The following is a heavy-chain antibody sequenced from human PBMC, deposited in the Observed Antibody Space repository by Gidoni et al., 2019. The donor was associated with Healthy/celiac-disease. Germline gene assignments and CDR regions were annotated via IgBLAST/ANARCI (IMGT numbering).Heavy chain of an antibody. Sequence: EVQLLESGGGLVQPGGSLRLSCAASGITFSSYAMSWVRQAPGKGLGWVSAISGSGGSTYYADSVKGRFTISRDNSKNTLYLQMNSLRAEDTAVYYCAKVRYSSGWYVRYYFDYWGQGTLVTVSS. V-gene: IGHV3-23*01. CDR2: ISGSGGST. CDR3: AKVRYSSGWYVRYYFDY. CDR1: GITFSSYA. J-gene: IGHJ4*02. D-gene: IGHD6-19*01.